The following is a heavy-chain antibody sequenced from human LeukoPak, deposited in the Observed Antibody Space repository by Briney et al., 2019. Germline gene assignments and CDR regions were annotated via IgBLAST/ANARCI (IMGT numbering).Heavy chain of an antibody. CDR3: ARGHTPPIDY. D-gene: IGHD2-15*01. J-gene: IGHJ4*02. Sequence: GKSLRLSCAASGFTFSSYTMDWVRQAPGKGLEWVSYITSSSSTIYYADSVKGRFTISRDNAKNSLYLQMNGLRDEDTAVYYCARGHTPPIDYWGQGTLVTVSS. V-gene: IGHV3-48*02. CDR1: GFTFSSYT. CDR2: ITSSSSTI.